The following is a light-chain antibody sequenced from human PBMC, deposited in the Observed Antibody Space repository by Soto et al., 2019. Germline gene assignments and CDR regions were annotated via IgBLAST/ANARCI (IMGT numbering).Light chain of an antibody. CDR1: QDIRTY. Sequence: DIQMTQSPSSLSASIGDRVSITCRASQDIRTYVVWFQQRPGSAPKSLIYDATTLQSGVPSRFSGSASGLEFTLTISSLQPEDFATYYCQDYNSDSRTFGQGTKVEIK. J-gene: IGKJ1*01. CDR3: QDYNSDSRT. CDR2: DAT. V-gene: IGKV1-16*01.